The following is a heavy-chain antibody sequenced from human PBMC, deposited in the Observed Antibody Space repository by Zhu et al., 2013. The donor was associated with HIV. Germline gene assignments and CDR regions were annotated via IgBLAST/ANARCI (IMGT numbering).Heavy chain of an antibody. V-gene: IGHV1-69*01. CDR1: GGTFSSYA. Sequence: QVQLVQSGAEVKKPGSSVKVSCKASGGTFSSYAISWVRQAPGQGLEWMGGIIPIFGTANYAQKFQGRVTITADESTSTAYMELSSLRSEDTAVYYCARGGITMVRGVITDFDYWGQGTLVTVSS. CDR3: ARGGITMVRGVITDFDY. D-gene: IGHD3-10*01. CDR2: IIPIFGTA. J-gene: IGHJ4*02.